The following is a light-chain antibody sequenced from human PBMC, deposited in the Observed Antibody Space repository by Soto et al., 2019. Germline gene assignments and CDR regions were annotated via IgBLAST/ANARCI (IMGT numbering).Light chain of an antibody. J-gene: IGLJ2*01. CDR3: SSYAGSNSVV. CDR2: EVS. Sequence: QSALTQPPSASGSPGQSVTISCTGTSSDVGYYNYVSWYQQHPGKAPKLMIYEVSERPSGVPDRFSGSKSGNTASLTVSGLQAEDEAGYFCSSYAGSNSVVFGGGTKLTVL. V-gene: IGLV2-8*01. CDR1: SSDVGYYNY.